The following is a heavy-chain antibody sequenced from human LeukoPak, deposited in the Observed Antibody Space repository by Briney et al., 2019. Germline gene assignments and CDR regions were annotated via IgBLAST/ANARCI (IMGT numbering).Heavy chain of an antibody. CDR2: ISYSGST. Sequence: PSETLSLTCIVSGGSISSYYWSWIRQPPGKGLEWIGYISYSGSTNYNPSLKSRVTISVDTSMKQFSLKLSSVTAADTAVYSCATLRYFDWVPWYWGQGTLVTVSS. CDR3: ATLRYFDWVPWY. V-gene: IGHV4-59*01. CDR1: GGSISSYY. J-gene: IGHJ4*02. D-gene: IGHD3-9*01.